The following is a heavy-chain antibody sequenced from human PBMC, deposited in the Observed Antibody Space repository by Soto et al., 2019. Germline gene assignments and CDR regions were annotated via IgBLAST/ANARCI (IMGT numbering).Heavy chain of an antibody. CDR2: IFDTGST. D-gene: IGHD6-13*01. J-gene: IGHJ5*02. Sequence: DTLSLTCTVAAGSVATSRYDWAWIRHTLGKGLEGIGSIFDTGSTYYSPSLKARLLITVDPTKNQCCLALAAVTAADMAMYICGRRQGNGAAAGKGWFERWGQGSLVT. CDR1: AGSVATSRYD. CDR3: GRRQGNGAAAGKGWFER. V-gene: IGHV4-39*01.